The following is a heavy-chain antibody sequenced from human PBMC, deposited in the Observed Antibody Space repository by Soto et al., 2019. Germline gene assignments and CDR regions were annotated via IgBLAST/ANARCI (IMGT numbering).Heavy chain of an antibody. V-gene: IGHV1-18*01. J-gene: IGHJ4*02. Sequence: QVQLVQSGAEVKKPGASVKVSCKASGYTFTSYGISWVRQAPGQGLEWMGWISAYNGNTNYAQKLQGRVTMTTDTPTSTAYMELRSLRSDDTAVYYCARDSAPYGYYVGFDYWGQGTLVTVSS. CDR2: ISAYNGNT. CDR3: ARDSAPYGYYVGFDY. D-gene: IGHD4-17*01. CDR1: GYTFTSYG.